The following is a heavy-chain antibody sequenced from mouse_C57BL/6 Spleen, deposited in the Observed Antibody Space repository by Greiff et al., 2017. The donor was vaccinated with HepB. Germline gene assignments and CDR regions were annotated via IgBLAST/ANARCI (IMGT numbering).Heavy chain of an antibody. CDR1: GFTFSSYA. CDR3: ASALTRGGFDY. J-gene: IGHJ3*01. Sequence: EVQLVESGGGLVKPGGSLKLSCAASGFTFSSYAMSWVRQTPEKRLEWVATISDGGSYTYYPDNVKGRFTISRDNAKNNLYLQMSHLKSEDTAMYYCASALTRGGFDYWGQGTLVTVSA. CDR2: ISDGGSYT. V-gene: IGHV5-4*01.